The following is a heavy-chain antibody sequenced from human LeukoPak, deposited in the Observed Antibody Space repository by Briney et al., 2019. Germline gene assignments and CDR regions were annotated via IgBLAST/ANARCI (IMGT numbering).Heavy chain of an antibody. CDR2: IWYDGSNK. CDR3: ARASRITMVRGVIGPDY. J-gene: IGHJ4*02. CDR1: GFTFSSYG. V-gene: IGHV3-33*01. D-gene: IGHD3-10*01. Sequence: GGSLRLSCAASGFTFSSYGMHCVRQAPGKGLEWVAVIWYDGSNKYYADSVKGRFTISRDNSKNTLYLQMNSLRAEDTAVYYCARASRITMVRGVIGPDYWGQGTLVTVSS.